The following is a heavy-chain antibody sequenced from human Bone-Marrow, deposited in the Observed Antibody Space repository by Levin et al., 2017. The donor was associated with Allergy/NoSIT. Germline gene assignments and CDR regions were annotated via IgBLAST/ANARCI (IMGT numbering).Heavy chain of an antibody. J-gene: IGHJ5*02. D-gene: IGHD2-21*02. V-gene: IGHV4-30-4*08. CDR2: IYYTGYT. CDR3: VAAVCVDNCYKELRFDP. CDR1: GGPIRNRDYY. Sequence: SQTLSLTCNVSGGPIRNRDYYWSWIRQPPGMGLEWIGYIYYTGYTYYNPSLESRLTISIETSMNQFSLRLNSVTAADTAVYLCVAAVCVDNCYKELRFDPWGQGTLVTVSS.